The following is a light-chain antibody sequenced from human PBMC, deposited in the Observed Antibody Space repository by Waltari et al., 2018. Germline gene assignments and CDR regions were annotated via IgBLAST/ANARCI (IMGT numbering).Light chain of an antibody. CDR3: LLYMGSGIWV. CDR2: KAN. V-gene: IGLV8-61*01. Sequence: QTVVTQEPSLSVSPGGTDTLTCALSSVSLFSTSYASWYQQNPGQSPRTLVYKANIRSSGVPDRFSGSVLGNKAVLIITGAQAEDESTYYCLLYMGSGIWVFGGGTKLTVL. J-gene: IGLJ3*02. CDR1: SVSLFSTSY.